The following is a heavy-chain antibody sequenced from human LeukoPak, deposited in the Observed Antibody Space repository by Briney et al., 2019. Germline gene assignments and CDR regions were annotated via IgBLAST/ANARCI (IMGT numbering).Heavy chain of an antibody. CDR2: MNPNSGNT. J-gene: IGHJ3*02. Sequence: ASVKVSCKASGYTFTSYAMNWVRQAPGQGLEWMGWMNPNSGNTGYAQKFQGRVTMTRNTSISTAYMELSSLRSEDTAVYYCARGPIAAAPEDIWGQGTMVTVSS. CDR1: GYTFTSYA. D-gene: IGHD6-13*01. V-gene: IGHV1-8*02. CDR3: ARGPIAAAPEDI.